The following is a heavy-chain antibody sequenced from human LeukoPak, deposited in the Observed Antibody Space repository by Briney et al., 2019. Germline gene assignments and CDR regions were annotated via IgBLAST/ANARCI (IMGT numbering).Heavy chain of an antibody. CDR1: GYTFTSYG. CDR3: ARVVPAAIAYYYYYMDV. Sequence: ASVKVSCKASGYTFTSYGINWVRQATGQGLEWMGWMNPNSGNTGYAQKFQGRVTITRNTSISTAYMELSSLRSEDTAVYYCARVVPAAIAYYYYYMDVWGKGTTVTVSS. D-gene: IGHD2-2*02. CDR2: MNPNSGNT. J-gene: IGHJ6*03. V-gene: IGHV1-8*03.